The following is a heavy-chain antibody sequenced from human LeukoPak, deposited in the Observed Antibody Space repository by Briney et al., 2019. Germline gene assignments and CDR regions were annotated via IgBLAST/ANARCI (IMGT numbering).Heavy chain of an antibody. CDR3: AKGLFSAFDKYLDS. D-gene: IGHD5-12*01. J-gene: IGHJ4*02. CDR1: GFAFESYT. Sequence: GGSLRLSCAASGFAFESYTMTWVRQAPGKGLEWVSLISDTSSDINYAESVRGRFTISRDNAKNSLFLQMDSLRVEDTAIYYCAKGLFSAFDKYLDSWGQGTLVTASS. V-gene: IGHV3-21*04. CDR2: ISDTSSDI.